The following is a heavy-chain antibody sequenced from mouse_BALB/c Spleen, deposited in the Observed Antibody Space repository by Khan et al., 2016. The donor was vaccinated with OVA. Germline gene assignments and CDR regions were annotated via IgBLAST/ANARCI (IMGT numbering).Heavy chain of an antibody. Sequence: QVQLKESGAELVKPGASVKLSCKASGYTFTSYDINWVRQRPEQGLEWIGWIFPGDDSTKYNEKFKGKATLTSDKSSSTAYMQLSRLTSEDSAVYFCAGHYYGGTLSWSFDVWAQGPRSPSPQ. CDR3: AGHYYGGTLSWSFDV. D-gene: IGHD1-1*01. J-gene: IGHJ1*01. CDR1: GYTFTSYD. CDR2: IFPGDDST. V-gene: IGHV1-85*01.